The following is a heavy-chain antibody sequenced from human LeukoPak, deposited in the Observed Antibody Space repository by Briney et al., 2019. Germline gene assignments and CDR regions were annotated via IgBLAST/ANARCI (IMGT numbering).Heavy chain of an antibody. J-gene: IGHJ4*02. CDR1: ESTFSIYA. D-gene: IGHD3-22*01. V-gene: IGHV3-23*01. CDR3: ARARDYYDSSGYYYQSSYYFDY. Sequence: GGSLRLSCAASESTFSIYAMTWVRQAPGKGLEWVSSISGSADSTHYADSVKGRFTISRDNSKNTLYLQMNSLRAEDTAVYYCARARDYYDSSGYYYQSSYYFDYWGQGTLVTVSS. CDR2: ISGSADST.